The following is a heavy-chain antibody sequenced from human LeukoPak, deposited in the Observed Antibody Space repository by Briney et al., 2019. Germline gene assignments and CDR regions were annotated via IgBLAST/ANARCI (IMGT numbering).Heavy chain of an antibody. CDR2: LSDSGST. V-gene: IGHV4-39*07. CDR1: GGSISSYY. CDR3: AAMYTSSHS. Sequence: SETLSLACIVSGGSISSYYWGWIRQTPGKGLEWIASLSDSGSTYYNPSLRSRLIISVDTSKNQFSLKVISVTAADTAVYYCAAMYTSSHSWGQGTLVTVSS. J-gene: IGHJ5*02. D-gene: IGHD2-8*01.